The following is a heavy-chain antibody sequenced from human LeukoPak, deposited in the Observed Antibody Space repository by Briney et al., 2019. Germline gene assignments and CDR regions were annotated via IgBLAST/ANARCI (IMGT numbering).Heavy chain of an antibody. Sequence: SETLSLTCTVSGGSISSYYWSWIRQPPGKGLEWIGYIYYSGSTNYNPSLKSRVTISVDTSKNQFSLKLSSVTAADTAVYYCARGVLDYDFWSGYYVDYWGQGTLVTVSS. CDR1: GGSISSYY. CDR3: ARGVLDYDFWSGYYVDY. D-gene: IGHD3-3*01. J-gene: IGHJ4*02. V-gene: IGHV4-59*01. CDR2: IYYSGST.